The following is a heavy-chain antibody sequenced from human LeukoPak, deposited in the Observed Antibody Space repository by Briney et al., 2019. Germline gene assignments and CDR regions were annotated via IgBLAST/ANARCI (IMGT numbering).Heavy chain of an antibody. V-gene: IGHV3-21*04. CDR3: AKGPVVTFDI. Sequence: GGSLRLSCAVSGFTFSSYTINWVRQAPGKGLEWVSSISSSSSYIYYADSVKGRFTISRDNAKNSLSLQMNSLRAEDTAVYYCAKGPVVTFDIWGQGTMVTVSS. J-gene: IGHJ3*02. D-gene: IGHD2-15*01. CDR2: ISSSSSYI. CDR1: GFTFSSYT.